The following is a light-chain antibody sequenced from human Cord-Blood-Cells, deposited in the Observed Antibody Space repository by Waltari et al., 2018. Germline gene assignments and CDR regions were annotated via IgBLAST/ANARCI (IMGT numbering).Light chain of an antibody. Sequence: EIVLTQSPATLPCSPGERATLSCSASQSVSSYLAWYQQKPGQAPMLLIYDASNRATGIPARFSGSGSGTDFTLTISSLEPEDFAVYYCQQRSNWPRTFGGGTKVEIK. CDR1: QSVSSY. CDR2: DAS. V-gene: IGKV3-11*01. J-gene: IGKJ4*01. CDR3: QQRSNWPRT.